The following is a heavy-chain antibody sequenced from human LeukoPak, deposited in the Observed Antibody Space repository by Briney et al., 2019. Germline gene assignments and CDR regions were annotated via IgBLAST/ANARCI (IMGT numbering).Heavy chain of an antibody. CDR3: ARDSITGDFDY. V-gene: IGHV4-61*02. D-gene: IGHD1-20*01. Sequence: SETLSLTCTVSGGSISSGTYYWSWIRQPAGKGLEWIGRGYTSGSTYYNPSLKSRVTISADTSKNQCSLNLSSVTAADTAVYYCARDSITGDFDYWGQGTLVTVSS. CDR1: GGSISSGTYY. J-gene: IGHJ4*02. CDR2: GYTSGST.